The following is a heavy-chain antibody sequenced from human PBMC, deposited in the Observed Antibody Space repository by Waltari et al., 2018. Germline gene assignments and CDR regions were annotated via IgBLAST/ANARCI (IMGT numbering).Heavy chain of an antibody. CDR1: GGSISSYY. Sequence: QVQLQESGPGLVKPSETLSLTCTVSGGSISSYYWSWIRQPAGKGLEWIVRIYTSGSTNYNPSLKSRVTMSVDTSKNQFSLKLSSVTAADTAVYYCARDHDFWSGYYTGPYYMDVWGKGTTVTISS. J-gene: IGHJ6*03. D-gene: IGHD3-3*01. CDR3: ARDHDFWSGYYTGPYYMDV. V-gene: IGHV4-4*07. CDR2: IYTSGST.